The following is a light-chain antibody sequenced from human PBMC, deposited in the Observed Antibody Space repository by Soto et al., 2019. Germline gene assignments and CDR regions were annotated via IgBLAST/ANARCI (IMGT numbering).Light chain of an antibody. J-gene: IGKJ4*01. CDR1: QGVGSH. Sequence: DIQMTQSPSSVSALIGDRVTITCRASQGVGSHVNWYQQKPGKAPNLLIHGASNLQSGVPSTFSGSGSGTDFTLTIISLQPEDFATYYCQHNYRAPLTFGGGTKVQIK. V-gene: IGKV1-39*01. CDR3: QHNYRAPLT. CDR2: GAS.